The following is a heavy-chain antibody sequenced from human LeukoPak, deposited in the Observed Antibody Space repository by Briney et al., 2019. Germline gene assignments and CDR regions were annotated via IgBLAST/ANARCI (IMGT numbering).Heavy chain of an antibody. CDR3: TKDVLAGGADI. Sequence: GGSLRLSCAASGFTFSSYSMNWVRQAPGKGLEWVSGIIWNSGNLGYADSVKGRFLISRDNAKESLYLQMNSLRVEDTALYYCTKDVLAGGADIWGQGTMVIVSS. D-gene: IGHD1-26*01. V-gene: IGHV3-9*01. J-gene: IGHJ3*02. CDR1: GFTFSSYS. CDR2: IIWNSGNL.